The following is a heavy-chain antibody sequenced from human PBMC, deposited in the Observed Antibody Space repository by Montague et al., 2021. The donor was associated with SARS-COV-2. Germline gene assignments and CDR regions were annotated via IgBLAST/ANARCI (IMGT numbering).Heavy chain of an antibody. CDR2: IYTSGST. J-gene: IGHJ6*02. D-gene: IGHD3-9*01. V-gene: IGHV4-61*02. Sequence: TLSLTCTVSGGSISSGSYSWRWIRQPAGKGLEWIGRIYTSGSTNYNPSLKSRVTISVDTSKNQFSLKLSSVTAADTAVHYCARDRDILTGSPVEYYYYYEGRDGWGQGTTVTVSS. CDR1: GGSISSGSYS. CDR3: ARDRDILTGSPVEYYYYYEGRDG.